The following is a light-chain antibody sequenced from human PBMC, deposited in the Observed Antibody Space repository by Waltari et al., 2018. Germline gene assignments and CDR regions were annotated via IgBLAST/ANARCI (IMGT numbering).Light chain of an antibody. CDR2: AAS. J-gene: IGKJ4*01. CDR1: QDIGSW. V-gene: IGKV1-12*01. Sequence: DIQMTQSPSSVSASVGDRVTLSCRASQDIGSWLAWYQQQPGKAPNLLIYAASSLQSGVPSRFSGSGSGTDFTLTISSLQPEDFATYYCQQANTFPLTFGGGTKVEIK. CDR3: QQANTFPLT.